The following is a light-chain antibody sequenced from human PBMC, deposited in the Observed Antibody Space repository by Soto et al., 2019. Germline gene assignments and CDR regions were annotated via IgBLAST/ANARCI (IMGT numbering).Light chain of an antibody. V-gene: IGLV2-23*02. J-gene: IGLJ2*01. CDR1: SSDVGSYNL. Sequence: QSVLTQPASVSGSPGQSITISCTGTSSDVGSYNLVSWYQQHPGKAPKLMIYEVSKRPSGVSNRFSGSKSGNTASLTISGLKAEDEADYSCCSYAGSSTLFGGGTKVTVL. CDR3: CSYAGSSTL. CDR2: EVS.